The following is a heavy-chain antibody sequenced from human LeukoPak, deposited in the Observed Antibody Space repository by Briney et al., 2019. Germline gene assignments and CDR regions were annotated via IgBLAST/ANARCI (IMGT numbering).Heavy chain of an antibody. Sequence: PGRSLRLSCAASGFTFDDYAMHWVRHAPGKGLEWVSGISWNSGSIGYADSVKGRFTISRDNAKNSLYLQMNSLRAEDTAVYYCAKDLFRYYYDSSGSFDYWGQGTLVTVSS. CDR2: ISWNSGSI. V-gene: IGHV3-9*01. CDR3: AKDLFRYYYDSSGSFDY. J-gene: IGHJ4*02. D-gene: IGHD3-22*01. CDR1: GFTFDDYA.